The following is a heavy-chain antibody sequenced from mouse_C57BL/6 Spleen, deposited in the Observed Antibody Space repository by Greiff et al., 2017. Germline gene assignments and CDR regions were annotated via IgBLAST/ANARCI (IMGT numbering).Heavy chain of an antibody. CDR3: TRTIYGSPYYFGY. D-gene: IGHD1-1*01. J-gene: IGHJ2*01. CDR2: IYPGNSDT. V-gene: IGHV1-5*01. Sequence: VQLQQSGTVLARPGASVKMSCKTSGYTFTSYWMHWVKQRPGQGLEWIGAIYPGNSDTSYNQKFKGKAKLTAVTSASTAYMELSSLTNEDSAVYYCTRTIYGSPYYFGYWGQGTTLTVSS. CDR1: GYTFTSYW.